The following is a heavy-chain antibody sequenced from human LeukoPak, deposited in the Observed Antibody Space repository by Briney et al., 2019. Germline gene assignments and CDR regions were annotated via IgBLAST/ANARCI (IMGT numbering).Heavy chain of an antibody. CDR3: AKGLRLFDY. CDR2: ISYDGSNK. CDR1: GFTFSSYA. V-gene: IGHV3-30-3*01. Sequence: GRALRLSCAASGFTFSSYAMHWVRQAPGKGLEWVAVISYDGSNKYYADSVKGRFTISRDNSKNTLYLQMNSLRAEDTAVYYCAKGLRLFDYWGQGTLVTVSS. D-gene: IGHD3-16*01. J-gene: IGHJ4*02.